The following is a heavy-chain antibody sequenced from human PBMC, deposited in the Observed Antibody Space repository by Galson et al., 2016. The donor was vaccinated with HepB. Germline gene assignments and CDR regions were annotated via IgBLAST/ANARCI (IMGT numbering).Heavy chain of an antibody. Sequence: SLRLSCAASGFTFSNYSMNWVRQAPGKGLEWVAAISGSASRTYSAGSVKGRFTISRDNSKNTLYLLMNSLRAEDTAIYYCAKDQRYMESSGWYDFDFWGQGTLVIVAS. V-gene: IGHV3-23*01. J-gene: IGHJ4*02. CDR2: ISGSASRT. D-gene: IGHD6-19*01. CDR3: AKDQRYMESSGWYDFDF. CDR1: GFTFSNYS.